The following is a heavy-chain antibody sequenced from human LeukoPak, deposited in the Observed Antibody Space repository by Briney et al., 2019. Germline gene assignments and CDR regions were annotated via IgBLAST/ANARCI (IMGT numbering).Heavy chain of an antibody. Sequence: PGGSLRLSCAASGFTFSSYGMHWVRQAPGKGLEWVAFIRYDGSNKYADSVKGRFTISRDNSRNTLYLQMNSLRAEDTAVYYCAKVVRYSYGYWGQGTLVTVSS. V-gene: IGHV3-30*02. J-gene: IGHJ4*02. CDR1: GFTFSSYG. CDR3: AKVVRYSYGY. CDR2: IRYDGSNK. D-gene: IGHD5-18*01.